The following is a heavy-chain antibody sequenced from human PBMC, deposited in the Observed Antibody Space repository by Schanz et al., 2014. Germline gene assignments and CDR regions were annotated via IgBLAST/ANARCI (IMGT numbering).Heavy chain of an antibody. Sequence: EVQLLESGGGLVQPGGSLRLSCAASGFTFSNYAMGWVRQTPGKGLEWVSTLSGSGAGTFYADSVKGRFTISRDNSENTLYLQMNSLRAEDTAMYYCVSAYGEFLDHWGQGTLVTVSS. D-gene: IGHD4-17*01. V-gene: IGHV3-23*01. CDR2: LSGSGAGT. CDR1: GFTFSNYA. J-gene: IGHJ4*02. CDR3: VSAYGEFLDH.